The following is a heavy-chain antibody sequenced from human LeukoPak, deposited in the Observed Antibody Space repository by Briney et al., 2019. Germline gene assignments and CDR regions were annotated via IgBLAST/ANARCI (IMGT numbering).Heavy chain of an antibody. CDR3: AREEGGYCSSTSCPFDP. V-gene: IGHV4-34*01. CDR1: GGSFSGYY. J-gene: IGHJ5*02. CDR2: INHSGST. D-gene: IGHD2-2*01. Sequence: SETLSLTCAVYGGSFSGYYWSWIRQPPGKGLEWIGEINHSGSTNYNPSLKSRVTISADTSKNQFSLKLSSVTAADTAVYYCAREEGGYCSSTSCPFDPWGQGTLVTVSS.